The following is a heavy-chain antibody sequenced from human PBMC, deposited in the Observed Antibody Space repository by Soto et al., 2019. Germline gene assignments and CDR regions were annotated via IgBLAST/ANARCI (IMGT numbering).Heavy chain of an antibody. CDR2: IIPILGTA. J-gene: IGHJ4*02. Sequence: QVQLVQSGAEVKKPGSSVKVSCKASGGTFSSYPISWVRPAPGQGLEWMGGIIPILGTANYAQQFQGRVTITADESTSTAYMELSSLRSADTAVYYCATDRIYSSGWPYFDYWGQGTLVTVA. D-gene: IGHD6-19*01. V-gene: IGHV1-69*01. CDR3: ATDRIYSSGWPYFDY. CDR1: GGTFSSYP.